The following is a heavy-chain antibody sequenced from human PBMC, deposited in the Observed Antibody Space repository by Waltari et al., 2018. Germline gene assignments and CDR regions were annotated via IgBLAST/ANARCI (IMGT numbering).Heavy chain of an antibody. CDR3: ARGLLHYNFWSASHPGKEVYFDF. J-gene: IGHJ4*02. D-gene: IGHD3-3*01. CDR1: GGSFSGYY. Sequence: QVQLQQWGARVLKPSETLSLTCTINGGSFSGYYWSWIRQSPGKGLQLIAAINQSGRTKYNPSRLSRVTVSVETSNNQFSLNLNSVTAADAAVYYCARGLLHYNFWSASHPGKEVYFDFWGQGTLVTVSS. CDR2: INQSGRT. V-gene: IGHV4-34*01.